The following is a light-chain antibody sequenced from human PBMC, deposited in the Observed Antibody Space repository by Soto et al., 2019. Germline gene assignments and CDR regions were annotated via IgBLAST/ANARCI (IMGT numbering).Light chain of an antibody. CDR2: DAS. Sequence: EIVLTQSPATLSLSPGERATLSCRASQSVSSYLAWYQQKPGQAPRLLIYDASNRATGIPARFSGSGSGTDFTLTISRLEPEDFAVYYCQQQGTFGQGTKVEIK. CDR1: QSVSSY. J-gene: IGKJ1*01. V-gene: IGKV3-11*01. CDR3: QQQGT.